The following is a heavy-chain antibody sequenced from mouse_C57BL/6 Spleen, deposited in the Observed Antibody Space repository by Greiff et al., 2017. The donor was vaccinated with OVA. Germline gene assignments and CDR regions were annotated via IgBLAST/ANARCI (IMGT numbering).Heavy chain of an antibody. D-gene: IGHD1-1*01. J-gene: IGHJ4*01. CDR1: GFTFSSYT. Sequence: EVMLVESGGGLVKPGGSLKLSCAASGFTFSSYTMSWVRQTPEKRLEWVATISGGGGNTYYPDSVKGRFTISRDNAKNTLYLQMSSLRSEDTALYYCARDGSSFGFYAMDYWGQGTSVTVSS. V-gene: IGHV5-9*01. CDR2: ISGGGGNT. CDR3: ARDGSSFGFYAMDY.